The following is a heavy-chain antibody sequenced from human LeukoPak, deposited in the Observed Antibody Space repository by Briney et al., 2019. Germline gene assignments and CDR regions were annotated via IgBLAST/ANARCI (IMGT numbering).Heavy chain of an antibody. CDR1: GGSISGYY. CDR3: ARSYDSSGYYYNY. D-gene: IGHD3-22*01. J-gene: IGHJ4*02. CDR2: MFYSGTT. Sequence: SETLSLTCTVSGGSISGYYWSWIRQPPGKGLEWIGYMFYSGTTSYNPSLKSRVIISVDTSKNQFSLMLRSVTAADTAVYYCARSYDSSGYYYNYWGQGTLVTVSS. V-gene: IGHV4-59*01.